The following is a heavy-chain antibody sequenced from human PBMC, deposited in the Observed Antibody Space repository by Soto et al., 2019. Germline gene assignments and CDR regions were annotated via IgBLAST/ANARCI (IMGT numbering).Heavy chain of an antibody. Sequence: PGRSLRLSCAASRFTFSTYAMNWVRQAPGKGLEWVSAISGSGDSTYYADSVKGRFTISRDNSKNTLYLQMNSLRVEDTAVYYCAKGWYYYYYMDVCGKGTTVTVSS. CDR2: ISGSGDST. CDR3: AKGWYYYYYMDV. J-gene: IGHJ6*03. CDR1: RFTFSTYA. V-gene: IGHV3-23*01.